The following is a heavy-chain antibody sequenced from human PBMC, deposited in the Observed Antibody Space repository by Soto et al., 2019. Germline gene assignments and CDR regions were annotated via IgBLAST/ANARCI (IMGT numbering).Heavy chain of an antibody. J-gene: IGHJ4*02. Sequence: EVQLLESGGGLVQQGGSLRLSCAASAFTFSSYAMSWVRQTPRKGLEWVSSISGSGDSTFYADSVKGRFTISRDNSKNTLYLEMSSLRAEDTAIYLCAKDGRIHLYSPPFDYWGQGALVSVTS. CDR1: AFTFSSYA. D-gene: IGHD5-18*01. CDR3: AKDGRIHLYSPPFDY. CDR2: ISGSGDST. V-gene: IGHV3-23*01.